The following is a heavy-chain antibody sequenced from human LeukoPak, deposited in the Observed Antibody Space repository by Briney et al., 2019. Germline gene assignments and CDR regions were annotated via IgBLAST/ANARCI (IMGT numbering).Heavy chain of an antibody. CDR3: AREEAGPFVSSSVNHMDV. V-gene: IGHV4-4*07. Sequence: SETLSLTCTVSGGSISSYYWSWIRQPAWKGLEWIGRIYTSGSTNYNPSLKSRVTMSVDTSKNQFSLKLSSVTAADTAVYYCAREEAGPFVSSSVNHMDVWGKGTTVTVSS. D-gene: IGHD6-6*01. CDR1: GGSISSYY. CDR2: IYTSGST. J-gene: IGHJ6*03.